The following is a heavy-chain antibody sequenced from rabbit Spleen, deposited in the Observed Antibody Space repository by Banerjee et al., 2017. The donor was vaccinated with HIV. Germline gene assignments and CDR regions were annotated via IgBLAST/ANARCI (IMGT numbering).Heavy chain of an antibody. J-gene: IGHJ6*01. CDR1: GFSFSSNYY. CDR2: IGAGSSGGT. V-gene: IGHV1S40*01. CDR3: ARDTGTSFSSYGMDL. Sequence: QSLEESGGDLVKPGASLTLTCTASGFSFSSNYYMCWVRQAPGKGLEWIACIGAGSSGGTYYANWAKGRFTISKTSSTTVTLQMTSLTVADTATYFCARDTGTSFSSYGMDLWGPGTLVTVS. D-gene: IGHD7-1*01.